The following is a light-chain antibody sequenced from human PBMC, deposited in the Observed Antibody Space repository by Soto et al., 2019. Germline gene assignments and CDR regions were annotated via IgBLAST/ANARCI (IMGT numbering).Light chain of an antibody. CDR2: DVS. CDR1: SSDVGGYDS. CDR3: SSYTSHTTPDV. J-gene: IGLJ1*01. V-gene: IGLV2-14*01. Sequence: QSALTQPASVSGSPGQSITISCTGTSSDVGGYDSVSWYQQHPGKAPKLMIYDVSNRPSGVSDRFSGSKSGNTASLTISGLQAEDEADSYCSSYTSHTTPDVFGTATKVTVL.